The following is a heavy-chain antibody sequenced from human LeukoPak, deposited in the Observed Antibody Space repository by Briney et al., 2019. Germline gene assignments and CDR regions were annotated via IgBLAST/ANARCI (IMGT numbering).Heavy chain of an antibody. D-gene: IGHD3-10*02. CDR3: AELGITMIGGV. CDR2: ISSSGSTI. J-gene: IGHJ6*04. CDR1: GFIFSSYE. Sequence: GGSLRLSCAASGFIFSSYEMNWVRQAPGKGLEWVSYISSSGSTIYYADSVKGRFTISRDNAKNSLYLQMNSLRAEDTAVYYCAELGITMIGGVWGKGTTVTVSS. V-gene: IGHV3-48*03.